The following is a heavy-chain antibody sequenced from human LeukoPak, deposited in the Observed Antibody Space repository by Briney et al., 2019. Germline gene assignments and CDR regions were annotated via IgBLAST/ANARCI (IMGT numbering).Heavy chain of an antibody. Sequence: PGRSLTLSCAASGFTFDDYAMHWVRQAPGKGLEWVSGISWNSGSIGYADSVKGRFTISRDNAKNSLYLRMNSLRAEDTALYYCAKDIHYYGYYMCVWGKGTTVTVSS. CDR2: ISWNSGSI. CDR3: AKDIHYYGYYMCV. CDR1: GFTFDDYA. V-gene: IGHV3-9*01. J-gene: IGHJ6*03.